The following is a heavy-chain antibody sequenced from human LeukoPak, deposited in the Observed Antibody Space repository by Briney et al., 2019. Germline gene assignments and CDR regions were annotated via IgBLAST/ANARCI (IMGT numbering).Heavy chain of an antibody. D-gene: IGHD3-22*01. CDR2: IYPDDSDT. Sequence: GESLKISCKGSGYSFINYWIGWVRQMRVKGLGWRGIIYPDDSDTRYSPSFQGQVTISADKSISTTYRQWSSLKASDTAMYYCARRDYYDSSGDDAFDIWGQGTMVTVSS. J-gene: IGHJ3*02. V-gene: IGHV5-51*01. CDR1: GYSFINYW. CDR3: ARRDYYDSSGDDAFDI.